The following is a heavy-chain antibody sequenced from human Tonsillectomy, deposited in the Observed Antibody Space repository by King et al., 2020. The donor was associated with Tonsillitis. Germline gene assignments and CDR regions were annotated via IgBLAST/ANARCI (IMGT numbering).Heavy chain of an antibody. CDR2: IRYDGSNK. D-gene: IGHD3-9*01. CDR1: GFTFSSYG. CDR3: AKGLSPYYDILTGYYTPGAFDI. Sequence: QLVQSGGGVVQPGGSLRLSCAASGFTFSSYGMHWVRQAPGKGLEWVAFIRYDGSNKYYADSVKGRFTISRDNSKNTLYLQMNSLRAEDTAVYYCAKGLSPYYDILTGYYTPGAFDIWGQGTMVTVSS. J-gene: IGHJ3*02. V-gene: IGHV3-30*02.